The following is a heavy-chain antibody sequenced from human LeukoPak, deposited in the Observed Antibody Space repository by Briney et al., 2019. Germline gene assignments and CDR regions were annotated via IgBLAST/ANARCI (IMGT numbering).Heavy chain of an antibody. J-gene: IGHJ4*02. Sequence: GGSLRLSCSASGFTFTRFAMSWVRQAPGKGLEWVSAISGSGGSTYYADSVKGRFTISRDNSKNTLYLQMNSLRAEDTAVYYCAKRTSNWNYFDYWGQGTLVTVSS. CDR3: AKRTSNWNYFDY. D-gene: IGHD1-20*01. CDR2: ISGSGGST. CDR1: GFTFTRFA. V-gene: IGHV3-23*01.